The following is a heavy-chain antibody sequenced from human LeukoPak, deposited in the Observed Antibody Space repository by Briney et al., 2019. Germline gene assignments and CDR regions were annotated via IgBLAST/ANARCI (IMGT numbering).Heavy chain of an antibody. CDR3: ASPAPLDATSAFDI. V-gene: IGHV1-2*02. J-gene: IGHJ3*02. D-gene: IGHD1-1*01. Sequence: ASVKVPCKASGYTFTGYSMHWVRQAPGQGLEWMGWINPNSGVTNYAQKFQDRVTMTRDTSISTAYMELSRLRSDDTAVYYCASPAPLDATSAFDIWGQGTMVTVSS. CDR1: GYTFTGYS. CDR2: INPNSGVT.